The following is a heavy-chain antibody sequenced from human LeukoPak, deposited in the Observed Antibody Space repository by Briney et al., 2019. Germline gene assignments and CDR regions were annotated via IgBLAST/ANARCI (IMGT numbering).Heavy chain of an antibody. CDR3: ALRAATGY. CDR2: ISGSGGST. V-gene: IGHV3-23*01. CDR1: GLTFSSFA. J-gene: IGHJ4*02. D-gene: IGHD6-25*01. Sequence: GGSLRLSCAASGLTFSSFAMTWVRQAPGKGLEWVSAISGSGGSTYYADSVKGRFTISRDNSKNTPYLQMHSLRAEDTAVYYCALRAATGYWGQGTLVTVSS.